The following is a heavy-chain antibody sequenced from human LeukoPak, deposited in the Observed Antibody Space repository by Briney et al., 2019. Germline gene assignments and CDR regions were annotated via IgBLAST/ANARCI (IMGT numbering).Heavy chain of an antibody. CDR1: GFTFDDYA. CDR3: AKDMRSGWLGAFDI. D-gene: IGHD6-19*01. Sequence: QTGGSLKLSCAASGFTFDDYAMHWVRQAPGKGLEWVSGISWNSGSIGYADSVKGRFTISRDNAKNSLYLQMNSLRAEDTALYYCAKDMRSGWLGAFDIWGQGTMVTVSS. V-gene: IGHV3-9*01. J-gene: IGHJ3*02. CDR2: ISWNSGSI.